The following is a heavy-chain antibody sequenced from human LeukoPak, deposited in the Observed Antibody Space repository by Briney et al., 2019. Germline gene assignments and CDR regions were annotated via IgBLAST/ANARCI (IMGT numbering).Heavy chain of an antibody. CDR2: ITSNGGSA. D-gene: IGHD3-9*01. Sequence: GGSLRLSCSASGFTFSSYTIHWVRQAPGKGLEFVSAITSNGGSAYYADSVKGRFTISRDNSKNTVHFQMSSLRAEDTAVYYCVIVRGYFDSSGSDYWGQGTLVTVSS. V-gene: IGHV3-64D*06. J-gene: IGHJ4*02. CDR1: GFTFSSYT. CDR3: VIVRGYFDSSGSDY.